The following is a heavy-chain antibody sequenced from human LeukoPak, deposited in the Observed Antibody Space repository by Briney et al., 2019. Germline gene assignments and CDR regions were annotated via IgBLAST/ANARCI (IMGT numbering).Heavy chain of an antibody. V-gene: IGHV3-30*03. J-gene: IGHJ4*02. Sequence: GGSLRLSCAASGFIFSTYGMHWVRQATGKGLEWVAVISLDGNYKYYADSVKGRFTISRDNSKNTLYLEMNSLRAEDTAVYYCASSPVGSYYDFDYWGQGTLVTVSS. CDR1: GFIFSTYG. D-gene: IGHD1-26*01. CDR2: ISLDGNYK. CDR3: ASSPVGSYYDFDY.